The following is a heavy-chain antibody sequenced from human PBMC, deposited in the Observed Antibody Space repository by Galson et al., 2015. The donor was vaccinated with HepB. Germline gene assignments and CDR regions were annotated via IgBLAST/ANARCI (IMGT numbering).Heavy chain of an antibody. CDR1: GYTFTDYY. CDR2: ISPNKGDT. J-gene: IGHJ6*02. V-gene: IGHV1-2*02. Sequence: SVKVSCKASGYTFTDYYVHWVRQAPGQGPEWMGWISPNKGDTNYAPKFQGRVTMTRDTSINTAFMELSRLRSADTAVYYCVRTAYCGTTSCYRSYYYYGMDVWGQGTTVTVSS. CDR3: VRTAYCGTTSCYRSYYYYGMDV. D-gene: IGHD2-2*01.